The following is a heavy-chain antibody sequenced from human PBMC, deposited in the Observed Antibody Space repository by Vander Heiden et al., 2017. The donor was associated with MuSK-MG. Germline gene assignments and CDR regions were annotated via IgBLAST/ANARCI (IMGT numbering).Heavy chain of an antibody. CDR3: ARLAPPRDY. Sequence: QVQLVQSGAEVKKPGASVKVSCKASGYTITSYYMPWVRQAPGEGLEWVGLINPSGTGTIYAQKFQGRVTVTRDTSTSTVYMELSSLTSDDTAVYYCARLAPPRDYWGQGTLVTVSS. CDR1: GYTITSYY. V-gene: IGHV1-46*03. CDR2: INPSGTGT. J-gene: IGHJ4*02.